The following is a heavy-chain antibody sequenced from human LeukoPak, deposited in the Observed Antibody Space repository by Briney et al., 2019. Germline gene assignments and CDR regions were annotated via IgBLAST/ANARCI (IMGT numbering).Heavy chain of an antibody. D-gene: IGHD2-21*01. CDR2: INAANGDT. CDR1: GYTFTNYV. CDR3: ARDDCGDTCYPGGY. J-gene: IGHJ4*02. Sequence: ASVNVSCKSSGYTFTNYVVHWVRQAPGQRPEWMGWINAANGDTKYSQNFQGRVTITRDTSASTASMELSSPTSEDTALYYCARDDCGDTCYPGGYWGQGTLVTVSS. V-gene: IGHV1-3*01.